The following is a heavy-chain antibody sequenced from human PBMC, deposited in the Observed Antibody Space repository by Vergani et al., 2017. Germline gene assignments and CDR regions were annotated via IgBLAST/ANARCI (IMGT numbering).Heavy chain of an antibody. CDR1: GFTFSDYY. J-gene: IGHJ3*02. CDR3: ARDMDTAMVGSAFDI. D-gene: IGHD5-18*01. V-gene: IGHV3-11*01. Sequence: QVQLVESGGGLVKPGGSLRLSCAASGFTFSDYYMSWIRQAPGKGLEWGSYISSSGSTIYYADSVKGRFTISRDNAKNSLYLQMTSLRAEETAVYYCARDMDTAMVGSAFDIWGQGTMVTVSS. CDR2: ISSSGSTI.